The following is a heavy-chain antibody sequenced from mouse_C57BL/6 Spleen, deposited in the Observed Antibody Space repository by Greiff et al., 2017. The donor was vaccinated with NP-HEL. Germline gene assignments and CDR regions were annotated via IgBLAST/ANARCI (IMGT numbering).Heavy chain of an antibody. J-gene: IGHJ2*01. Sequence: LQESGAELAKPGASVKLSCKASGYTFTSYWMHWVKQRPGQGLEWIGYINPSSGYTKYNQKFKDKATLTADKSSSTAYMQLSSLTYEDSAVYYCASLYYSNYAYFDYWGQGTTLTVSS. CDR1: GYTFTSYW. V-gene: IGHV1-7*01. D-gene: IGHD2-5*01. CDR3: ASLYYSNYAYFDY. CDR2: INPSSGYT.